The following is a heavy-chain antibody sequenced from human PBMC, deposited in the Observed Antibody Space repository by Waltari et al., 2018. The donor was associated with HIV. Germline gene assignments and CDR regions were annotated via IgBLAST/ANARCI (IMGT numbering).Heavy chain of an antibody. CDR1: GGSISSGSYY. Sequence: QVQLQESGPGLVKPSQTLSLTCTVSGGSISSGSYYWSWIRQPAGKGLGWIGGIYTSGSPNHNPALKGRVTISVDTSKNQFSLKLSSVTAADTAVYYCASGAGGSGSYSYYFDYWGQGTLVTVSS. D-gene: IGHD3-10*01. CDR3: ASGAGGSGSYSYYFDY. J-gene: IGHJ4*02. V-gene: IGHV4-61*02. CDR2: IYTSGSP.